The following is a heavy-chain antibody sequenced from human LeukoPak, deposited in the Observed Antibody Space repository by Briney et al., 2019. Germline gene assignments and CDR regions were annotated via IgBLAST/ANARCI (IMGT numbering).Heavy chain of an antibody. Sequence: SGTLSLTCAVYGGXFSGYYWSWVRQPPGKGLEWIGEINHSGSTNYNPSLKSRVTISVDTSKNQFSLKLSSVTAADTAVYYCAALYYNIFTGYRDYWGQGTLVTVSS. CDR3: AALYYNIFTGYRDY. J-gene: IGHJ4*02. V-gene: IGHV4-34*01. D-gene: IGHD3-9*01. CDR1: GGXFSGYY. CDR2: INHSGST.